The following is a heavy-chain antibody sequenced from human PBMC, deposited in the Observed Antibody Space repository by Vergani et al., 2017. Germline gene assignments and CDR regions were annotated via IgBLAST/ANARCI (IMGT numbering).Heavy chain of an antibody. D-gene: IGHD6-13*01. V-gene: IGHV3-49*03. CDR1: GFTFGDYA. Sequence: EVQLVESGGGLVQPGRSLRLSCTASGFTFGDYAMSWFRQAPGKGLEWVGFIRSKAYGGTTEYAASVKGRFTISRDDSKSIAYLQMNSLKTEDTAVYYCEGRGTEQLGKFDYWGQGTLVTVSS. CDR3: EGRGTEQLGKFDY. J-gene: IGHJ4*02. CDR2: IRSKAYGGTT.